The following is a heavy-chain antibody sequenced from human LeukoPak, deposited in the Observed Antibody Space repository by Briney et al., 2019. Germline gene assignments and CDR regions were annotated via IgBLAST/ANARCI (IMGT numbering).Heavy chain of an antibody. CDR1: GVSISNYY. V-gene: IGHV4-59*12. J-gene: IGHJ4*02. CDR2: IYHSGST. CDR3: ARAPDGGYSYGLFDY. Sequence: PSETLSLTCTVSGVSISNYYWTWIRQPPGKGLEWIGEIYHSGSTNYNPSLKSRVTISVDKSKNQFSLKLSSVTAADTAVYYCARAPDGGYSYGLFDYWGQGTLVTVSS. D-gene: IGHD5-18*01.